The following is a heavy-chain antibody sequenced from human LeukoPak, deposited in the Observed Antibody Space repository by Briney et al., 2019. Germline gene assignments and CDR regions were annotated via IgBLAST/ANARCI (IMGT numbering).Heavy chain of an antibody. D-gene: IGHD6-13*01. CDR3: ARALAAAGKIYYFDY. J-gene: IGHJ4*02. CDR2: ISSSSSYI. V-gene: IGHV3-21*01. CDR1: GFTFSSYS. Sequence: GGSLRLSRAASGFTFSSYSMNWVRQASGKGLEWVSSISSSSSYIYYADSVKGRFTISRDNAKNSLYLQMNSLRAEDTAVYYCARALAAAGKIYYFDYWGQGTLVTVSS.